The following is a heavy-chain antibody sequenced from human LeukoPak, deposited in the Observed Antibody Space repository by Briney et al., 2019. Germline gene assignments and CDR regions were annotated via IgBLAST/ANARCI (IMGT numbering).Heavy chain of an antibody. V-gene: IGHV4-34*01. CDR2: INHSGST. D-gene: IGHD1-26*01. J-gene: IGHJ4*02. Sequence: SETLSLTCAVYGGSFSGYYWSWSRQPPGKGLEWIGEINHSGSTNYNPSLKSRVTLSVDTSKNQFSLKLTSVTAADTAVYYCAREGSGSYWGQGTLVTVSS. CDR1: GGSFSGYY. CDR3: AREGSGSY.